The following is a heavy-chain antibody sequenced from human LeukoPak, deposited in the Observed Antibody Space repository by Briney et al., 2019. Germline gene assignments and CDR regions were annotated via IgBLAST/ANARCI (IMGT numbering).Heavy chain of an antibody. CDR2: TYYRSKWYN. J-gene: IGHJ4*02. CDR3: ARGGDIVVVPAAPEYYFDY. V-gene: IGHV6-1*01. CDR1: GDSDSSNSAA. Sequence: SQTLSLTCAISGDSDSSNSAAWNWIRQSPSRGLGWLGRTYYRSKWYNDYAVSVKSRITINPDTSKNQFSLQLNSVTPEDTAVYYCARGGDIVVVPAAPEYYFDYWGQGTLVTVSS. D-gene: IGHD2-2*01.